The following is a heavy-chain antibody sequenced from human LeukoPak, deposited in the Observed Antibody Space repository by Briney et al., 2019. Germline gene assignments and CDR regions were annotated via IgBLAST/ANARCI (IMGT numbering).Heavy chain of an antibody. CDR1: GFTVSSNY. CDR3: AREVSVAGTYWFDP. J-gene: IGHJ5*02. V-gene: IGHV3-53*01. D-gene: IGHD6-19*01. Sequence: PGGSLRLSCAASGFTVSSNYMSRVRQAPGKGLEWVSVIYSGGSTYYADSVKGRFTISRDNSKNTLYLQMNSLRAEDTAVYYCAREVSVAGTYWFDPWGQGTLVTVSS. CDR2: IYSGGST.